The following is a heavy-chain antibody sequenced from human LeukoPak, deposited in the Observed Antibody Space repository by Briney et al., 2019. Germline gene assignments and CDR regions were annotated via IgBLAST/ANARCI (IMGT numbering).Heavy chain of an antibody. Sequence: GASVKVSCKASGYTFTYRYLHWVRQAPGQALEWMGWITPFNGNTNYAQKFQDRVTITRDRSMSTAYMELSSLRSEDTAMYYCARSNGMPDAFDIWGQGTMVTVSS. J-gene: IGHJ3*02. D-gene: IGHD2-8*01. CDR3: ARSNGMPDAFDI. CDR2: ITPFNGNT. CDR1: GYTFTYRY. V-gene: IGHV1-45*02.